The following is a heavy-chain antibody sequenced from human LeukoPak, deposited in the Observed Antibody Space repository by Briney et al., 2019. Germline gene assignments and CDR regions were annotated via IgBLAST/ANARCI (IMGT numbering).Heavy chain of an antibody. Sequence: PGGSLRLSCAASGFTFSSYGMHWVRQAPGKGLEWVAFIRYDGSNKYYADSVKGRFTISRDNSKNTLYLQMNSLRAEDTAVYYCASYSGSPRSYFDYWGQGTLVTVSS. CDR2: IRYDGSNK. CDR3: ASYSGSPRSYFDY. CDR1: GFTFSSYG. V-gene: IGHV3-30*02. J-gene: IGHJ4*03. D-gene: IGHD1-26*01.